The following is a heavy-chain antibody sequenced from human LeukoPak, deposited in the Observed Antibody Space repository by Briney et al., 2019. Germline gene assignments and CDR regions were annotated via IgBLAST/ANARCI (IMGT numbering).Heavy chain of an antibody. CDR2: ISSSGST. D-gene: IGHD2-2*01. V-gene: IGHV4-39*02. CDR3: ARLGYCSSASCGPLDY. Sequence: SETLSLTCTVSGGSISSSSYYWGWIRQPPGKGLEWIGSISSSGSTYYNPSLKSRVTISVDTSKNHFSLKLNSVTAADTALYYCARLGYCSSASCGPLDYWGQGTLVTVSS. CDR1: GGSISSSSYY. J-gene: IGHJ4*02.